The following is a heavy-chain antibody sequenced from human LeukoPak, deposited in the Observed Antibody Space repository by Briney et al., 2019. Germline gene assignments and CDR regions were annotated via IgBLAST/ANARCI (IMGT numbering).Heavy chain of an antibody. Sequence: PGGSLRLSCAASGFTFDSYSMSWVRQAPGKGLEWVANIKQDGSEKYYVDPVKGRFTISRDNAKNSLYLQMNSLRAEDTAVYYCAREATQRITIFGVVTRPVGFDYWGQGTLVTVSP. CDR1: GFTFDSYS. V-gene: IGHV3-7*01. CDR2: IKQDGSEK. D-gene: IGHD3-3*01. CDR3: AREATQRITIFGVVTRPVGFDY. J-gene: IGHJ4*02.